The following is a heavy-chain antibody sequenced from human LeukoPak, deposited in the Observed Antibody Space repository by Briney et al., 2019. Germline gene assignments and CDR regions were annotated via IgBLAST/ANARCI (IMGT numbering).Heavy chain of an antibody. J-gene: IGHJ4*02. CDR1: GYTFSNYW. CDR3: AIPARGGNTYGPSSRFDY. Sequence: GESLKISCKGSGYTFSNYWIGWVRQMPGKGLEWMGIIYPGDSETRNSPSFQGQVTISADKSSNTAYLQWNSLKASDTAMYYCAIPARGGNTYGPSSRFDYWGQGTLVSVSS. V-gene: IGHV5-51*01. D-gene: IGHD5-18*01. CDR2: IYPGDSET.